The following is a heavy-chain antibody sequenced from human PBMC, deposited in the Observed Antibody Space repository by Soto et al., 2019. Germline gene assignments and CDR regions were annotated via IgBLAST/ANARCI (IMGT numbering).Heavy chain of an antibody. CDR1: EFTFSNYA. V-gene: IGHV3-23*01. CDR2: ISSSGGST. CDR3: AKDIQGRGATTGDDAFDI. Sequence: GGSLRLSCVASEFTFSNYAMNWVRQAPGEGPEWVSLISSSGGSTYYADSVKGRFSISRDNSKNALYLQMNSLRVEDTAIYYCAKDIQGRGATTGDDAFDIWGQGTMVTVSS. D-gene: IGHD1-1*01. J-gene: IGHJ3*02.